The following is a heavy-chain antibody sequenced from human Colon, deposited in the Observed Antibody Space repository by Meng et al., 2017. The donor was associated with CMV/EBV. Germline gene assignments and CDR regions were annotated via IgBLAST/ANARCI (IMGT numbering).Heavy chain of an antibody. D-gene: IGHD6-13*01. CDR1: GFTFSTYA. CDR2: ISGSDGRT. Sequence: VSLKISCAASGFTFSTYAMNWVRQAPGEGLEWISIISGSDGRTHYADSVKGRFTISRDNSRNMVYLQMNSLRAEDTAVYYCGKQLAAAGLCIDYWGQGTLVTVSS. CDR3: GKQLAAAGLCIDY. J-gene: IGHJ4*02. V-gene: IGHV3-23*01.